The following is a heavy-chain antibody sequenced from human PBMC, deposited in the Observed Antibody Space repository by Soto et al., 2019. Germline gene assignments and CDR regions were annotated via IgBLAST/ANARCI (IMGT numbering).Heavy chain of an antibody. Sequence: GGSLRLSCTASGFTFGDYAMSWFRQAPGKGLEWVGFIRSKAYGGTTEYAASVKGRFTISRDDSKSIAYLQMNSLKTEDTAVYYCTREVPCTSCGGRFDYWGQGTLVTVSS. CDR2: IRSKAYGGTT. CDR1: GFTFGDYA. J-gene: IGHJ4*02. V-gene: IGHV3-49*03. CDR3: TREVPCTSCGGRFDY. D-gene: IGHD2-2*01.